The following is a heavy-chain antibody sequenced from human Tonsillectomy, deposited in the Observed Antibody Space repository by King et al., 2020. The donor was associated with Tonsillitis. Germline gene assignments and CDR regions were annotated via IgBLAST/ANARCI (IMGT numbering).Heavy chain of an antibody. CDR3: AKPLWNDYSIDGFDI. V-gene: IGHV3-30*18. Sequence: VQLVESGGGVVQPGRSLKLSCAASGFTFSSFGMHWVRQAPGKGLEWVAVISFDGSKTYYTDSVKGRFTISRDNSKSTLSLQMTRLRVEDTAVYYCAKPLWNDYSIDGFDIWGQGTLVTVSS. CDR1: GFTFSSFG. D-gene: IGHD3-3*01. CDR2: ISFDGSKT. J-gene: IGHJ3*02.